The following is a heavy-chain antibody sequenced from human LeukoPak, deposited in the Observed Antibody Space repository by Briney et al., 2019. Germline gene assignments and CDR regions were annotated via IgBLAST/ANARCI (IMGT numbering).Heavy chain of an antibody. J-gene: IGHJ4*02. CDR2: ISGSGGST. CDR1: GFTFSSYA. CDR3: ARTQWLVFGDY. D-gene: IGHD6-19*01. Sequence: PGRSLRLSCAPSGFTFSSYAMRSVRQAPGKGLEWVSAISGSGGSTYYADSVRGRFTISRDNSKNTLYLQMNSLRAEDTAVYYCARTQWLVFGDYWGQGTLVTVSS. V-gene: IGHV3-23*01.